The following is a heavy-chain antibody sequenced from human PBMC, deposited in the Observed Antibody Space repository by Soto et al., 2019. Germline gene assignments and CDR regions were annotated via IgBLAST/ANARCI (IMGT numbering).Heavy chain of an antibody. CDR3: ARANVGCSGGSCYMSPYYFDY. Sequence: QLQLQESGSGLVKPSQTLSLTCAVSGGSISSGGYSWSWIRQPPGKGLEWIGYIYHSGSTYYNPSLKSRVTISVDRSKNQFSLKLSSVTAADTAVYYCARANVGCSGGSCYMSPYYFDYWGQGTLVTVSS. CDR1: GGSISSGGYS. CDR2: IYHSGST. V-gene: IGHV4-30-2*01. D-gene: IGHD2-15*01. J-gene: IGHJ4*02.